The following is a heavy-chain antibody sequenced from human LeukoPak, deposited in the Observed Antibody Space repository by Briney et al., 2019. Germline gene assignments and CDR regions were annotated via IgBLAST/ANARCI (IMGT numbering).Heavy chain of an antibody. CDR3: ASGPIRGARDPAYYYYGMDV. V-gene: IGHV1-2*05. J-gene: IGHJ6*02. Sequence: GASVKVSCKASGGTFSSYAISWVRQAPGQGLEWMGRINPNSGGTNYAQKFQGRVTMTRDTSISTAYMELSRLRSDGTVVYYCASGPIRGARDPAYYYYGMDVWGQGTTVTVSS. CDR2: INPNSGGT. D-gene: IGHD1-26*01. CDR1: GGTFSSYA.